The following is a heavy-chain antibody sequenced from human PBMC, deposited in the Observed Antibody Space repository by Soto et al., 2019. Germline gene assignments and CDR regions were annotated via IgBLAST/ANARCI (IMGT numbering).Heavy chain of an antibody. Sequence: QVQLVDSGGGVVQPGRSLRLSCAASGFTFSSYGMHWVRQAPGKGLEWVAVIWYDGSNKYYADSVKGRFTISRDNSKNTLYLQMNSLRAEDTAVYYCARGSYYDSSGYYFDAFDIWGQGTMVTVSS. CDR3: ARGSYYDSSGYYFDAFDI. J-gene: IGHJ3*02. D-gene: IGHD3-22*01. V-gene: IGHV3-33*01. CDR1: GFTFSSYG. CDR2: IWYDGSNK.